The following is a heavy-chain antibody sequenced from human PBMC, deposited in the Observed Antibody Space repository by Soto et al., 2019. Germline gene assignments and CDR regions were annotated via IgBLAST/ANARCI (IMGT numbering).Heavy chain of an antibody. CDR2: IYHTGTT. J-gene: IGHJ6*02. V-gene: IGHV4-38-2*01. CDR1: GDSIIGIYH. D-gene: IGHD4-4*01. CDR3: ARVRSDYSNYYYYYYGMDV. Sequence: SETLSLICAVSGDSIIGIYHWAWIRQSPGRGLEGLESIYHTGTTYYTPSLESRVTISVDTSKNQFSLRLRSLTAADTALYYCARVRSDYSNYYYYYYGMDVWGQGTTVTVS.